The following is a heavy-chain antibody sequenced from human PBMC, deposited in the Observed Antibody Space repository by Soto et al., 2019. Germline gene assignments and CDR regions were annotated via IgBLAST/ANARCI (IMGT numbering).Heavy chain of an antibody. CDR1: GFSLYTRGVG. V-gene: IGHV2-5*02. J-gene: IGHJ6*04. CDR2: LYCDDTR. D-gene: IGHD1-1*01. CDR3: AHYTTDTYFDV. Sequence: QITLEESRPTLVKPTQTLTLTCSFSGFSLYTRGVGVGWIRQPPGKALEWLALLYCDDTRRYNPSLKNSLTIAKDTSENQVVLTMTNMDPVDTGTYFCAHYTTDTYFDVWGKGTTVTVSS.